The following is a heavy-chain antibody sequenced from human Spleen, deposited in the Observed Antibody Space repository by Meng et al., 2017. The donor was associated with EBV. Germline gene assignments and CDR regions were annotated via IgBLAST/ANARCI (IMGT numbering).Heavy chain of an antibody. CDR3: ARECSGGKCRGDLQH. CDR2: INTNTGNP. J-gene: IGHJ1*01. V-gene: IGHV7-4-1*01. Sequence: QVNLVQSGAEVKKPGAAMKVSCKASGYTFTTHAMNWVRQAPGQGLEWMGWINTNTGNPTYAQGFTGRFVFSLDTSISTAYLHIDSLKAEDTAVYYCARECSGGKCRGDLQHWGQGTLVTVSS. CDR1: GYTFTTHA. D-gene: IGHD2-15*01.